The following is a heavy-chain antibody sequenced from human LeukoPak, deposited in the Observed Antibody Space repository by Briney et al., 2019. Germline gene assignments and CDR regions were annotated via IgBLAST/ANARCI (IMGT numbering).Heavy chain of an antibody. V-gene: IGHV3-23*01. CDR3: AKLTTATQTY. J-gene: IGHJ4*02. CDR1: GFTFSSYA. D-gene: IGHD4-17*01. Sequence: GGSQRLSCAASGFTFSSYAMSWVRQAPGKGLEWVSGIGTSGVGTYYADSVKGRFTISRDNSKDTLYLQMNSLRAEDTAVYYCAKLTTATQTYWGQGTLVTVSS. CDR2: IGTSGVGT.